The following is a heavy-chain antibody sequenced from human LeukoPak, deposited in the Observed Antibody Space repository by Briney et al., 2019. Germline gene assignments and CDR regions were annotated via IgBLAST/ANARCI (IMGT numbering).Heavy chain of an antibody. D-gene: IGHD3-16*01. CDR2: ISYDDNYK. V-gene: IGHV3-30*03. Sequence: GGSLRLSCTASGFIFSNSGMHWGRQAPGKGLEWVAVISYDDNYKYYVDSVKGRFTISRDNSKNKLSLQMNSLRPEDSAIYYCARFWDYYGMDVWGQGTTVIVSS. CDR1: GFIFSNSG. J-gene: IGHJ6*02. CDR3: ARFWDYYGMDV.